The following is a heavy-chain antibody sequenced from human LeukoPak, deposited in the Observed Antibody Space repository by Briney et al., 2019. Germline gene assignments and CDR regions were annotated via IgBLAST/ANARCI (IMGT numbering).Heavy chain of an antibody. Sequence: ASVKVSCKVSGYTLTELSMHWVRQAPGKGLEWMGGFYPEDGETIYAQKFQGRVTMTEDTSTDTAYMELSSLRSEDTAVYYCATGLGYCSGGSCYEGEDDAFDIWGQGTMVTVSS. V-gene: IGHV1-24*01. J-gene: IGHJ3*02. CDR3: ATGLGYCSGGSCYEGEDDAFDI. CDR2: FYPEDGET. CDR1: GYTLTELS. D-gene: IGHD2-15*01.